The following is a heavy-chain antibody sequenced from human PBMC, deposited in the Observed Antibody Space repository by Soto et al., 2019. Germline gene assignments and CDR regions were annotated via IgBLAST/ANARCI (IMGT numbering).Heavy chain of an antibody. V-gene: IGHV1-46*04. CDR1: GYTFTNYY. D-gene: IGHD1-1*01. CDR2: INPSARSA. Sequence: ASVKVSCKASGYTFTNYYLHWVRQAPGQGLEWVGMINPSARSASYAQKLRGRLTMDRDTSTATVYMELSRLTSEDTAVYYCARDNSAANGVLDHWGLGTLVTVSS. CDR3: ARDNSAANGVLDH. J-gene: IGHJ4*02.